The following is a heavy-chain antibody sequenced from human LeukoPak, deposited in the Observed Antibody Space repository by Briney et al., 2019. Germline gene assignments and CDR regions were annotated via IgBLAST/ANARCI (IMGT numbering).Heavy chain of an antibody. J-gene: IGHJ3*02. CDR2: ISYIGST. Sequence: SETLFLTWTVSGGSISSHYWSWIRQPPGKGLEWIGYISYIGSTNYNPSLKSRVTISVDTSKNQFSLKLSSVTAADAAVYFCARDPTTVTKGLDIWGQGTMVTVSS. V-gene: IGHV4-59*11. D-gene: IGHD4-17*01. CDR1: GGSISSHY. CDR3: ARDPTTVTKGLDI.